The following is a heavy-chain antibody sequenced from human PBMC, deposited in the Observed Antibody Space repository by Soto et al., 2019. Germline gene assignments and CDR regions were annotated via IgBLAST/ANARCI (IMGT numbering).Heavy chain of an antibody. CDR3: ARWGTTGGLDV. V-gene: IGHV3-33*05. CDR1: GFTFRSYV. J-gene: IGHJ4*02. CDR2: TSYDGSNN. Sequence: QVQLVESGGGVVQPGTSLRLSCVGSGFTFRSYVIHWVRQAPGKGLEWVALTSYDGSNNFYGDSVKGRFTISRDNSSNTVELQMDSLRLEDTALYYCARWGTTGGLDVWGQGPLVSVSS. D-gene: IGHD3-16*01.